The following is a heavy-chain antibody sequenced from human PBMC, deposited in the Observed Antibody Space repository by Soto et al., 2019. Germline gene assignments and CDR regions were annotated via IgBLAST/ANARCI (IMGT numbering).Heavy chain of an antibody. CDR3: ARSENYDFWSGYYMDPPIFDY. CDR2: INPSGGST. D-gene: IGHD3-3*01. Sequence: ASVKVSCKASGYTFTSYYMHWVRQAPGQGLEWMGIINPSGGSTSYAQKFQGRVTMTRDTSTSTVYMELSSLRSEDTAVYYCARSENYDFWSGYYMDPPIFDYWGQGTLVTVSS. CDR1: GYTFTSYY. J-gene: IGHJ4*02. V-gene: IGHV1-46*01.